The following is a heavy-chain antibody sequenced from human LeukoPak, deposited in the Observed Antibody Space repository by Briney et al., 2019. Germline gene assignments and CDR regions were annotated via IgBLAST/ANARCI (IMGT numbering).Heavy chain of an antibody. V-gene: IGHV3-21*01. J-gene: IGHJ4*02. CDR2: IRSSSSYI. Sequence: GGSLRLTCAASGFTFSSYSMNWVRQAPGKGLEWVSFIRSSSSYIYYADSVKGRFTISRDNAKNSLYLQMNSLRAEDTAVYYCARPGIAVAGEFFDYWGQGTLVTVSS. CDR1: GFTFSSYS. CDR3: ARPGIAVAGEFFDY. D-gene: IGHD6-19*01.